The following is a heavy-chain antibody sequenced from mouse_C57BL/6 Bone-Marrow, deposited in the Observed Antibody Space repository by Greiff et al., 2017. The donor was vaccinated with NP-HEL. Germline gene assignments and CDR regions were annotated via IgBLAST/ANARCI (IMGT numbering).Heavy chain of an antibody. Sequence: QVHVKQSGPGLVQPSQSLSITCTVSGFSLTSYGVHWVRQSPGKGLEWLGVIWSGGSTAYNAAFISRLSISKDNSKSQVFFKMNSLQADDTAIYYCAAHYYEAMDYWGQGTSVTVSS. CDR1: GFSLTSYG. D-gene: IGHD2-4*01. J-gene: IGHJ4*01. CDR2: IWSGGST. CDR3: AAHYYEAMDY. V-gene: IGHV2-2*01.